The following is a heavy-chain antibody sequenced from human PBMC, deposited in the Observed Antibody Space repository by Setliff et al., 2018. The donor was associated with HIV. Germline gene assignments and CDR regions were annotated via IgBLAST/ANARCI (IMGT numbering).Heavy chain of an antibody. CDR3: ARRRGAAGYNWFDP. Sequence: SETLSLTCTVSGGSISSSSYYWGWIRQPPGKGLEWIGSINYGGSTYYNPSLKRRVTISVDTSKNQFSRKLSSVTAEDTAVYYCARRRGAAGYNWFDPWGQGTLVTVSS. J-gene: IGHJ5*02. D-gene: IGHD6-19*01. V-gene: IGHV4-39*01. CDR2: INYGGST. CDR1: GGSISSSSYY.